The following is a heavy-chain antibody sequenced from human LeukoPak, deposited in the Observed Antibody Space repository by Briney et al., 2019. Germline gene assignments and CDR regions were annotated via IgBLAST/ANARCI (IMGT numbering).Heavy chain of an antibody. CDR3: ARGYRIDY. J-gene: IGHJ4*02. Sequence: GGSLRLSCTASGLTLRDYAMSWARHAPGEGLEWVGFIRSKASGGTTEYTVSVKGRFTISREDSQSTAYLQMNSLITEDTAIYYCARGYRIDYWGQGTQVAVSS. CDR2: IRSKASGGTT. V-gene: IGHV3-49*04. D-gene: IGHD1-14*01. CDR1: GLTLRDYA.